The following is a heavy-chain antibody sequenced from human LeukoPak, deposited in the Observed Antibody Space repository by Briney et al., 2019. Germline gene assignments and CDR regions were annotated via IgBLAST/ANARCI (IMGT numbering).Heavy chain of an antibody. V-gene: IGHV5-51*01. D-gene: IGHD3-10*01. Sequence: PGESLKISCKASGYYFTSYWIAWVRQMPGKGLEWMGIIYAGDSDTRYSPSFQGQVTMSVDKPLSTAFLQWRSLKASDSAMYYCARRGSGSNGDYDYWGQGTLVTVSS. CDR1: GYYFTSYW. CDR2: IYAGDSDT. J-gene: IGHJ4*02. CDR3: ARRGSGSNGDYDY.